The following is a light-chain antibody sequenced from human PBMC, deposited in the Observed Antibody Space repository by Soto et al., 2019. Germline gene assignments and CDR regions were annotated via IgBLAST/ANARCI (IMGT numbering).Light chain of an antibody. V-gene: IGLV2-14*03. CDR1: SSVVGGYKY. J-gene: IGLJ2*01. CDR3: SSYSGSSTLVV. Sequence: QSALTQPASVSGSPGQSIAISCTGTSSVVGGYKYVSWYQQHPGKAPKLMLYDVNSRPSGVSDRFSGSKSGNTASLTISGLQAEDEADYYCSSYSGSSTLVVFGGGTKLTVL. CDR2: DVN.